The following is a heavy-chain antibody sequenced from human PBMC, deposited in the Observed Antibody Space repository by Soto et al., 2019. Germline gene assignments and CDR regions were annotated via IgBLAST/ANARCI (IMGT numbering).Heavy chain of an antibody. J-gene: IGHJ4*02. Sequence: ASVKVSCKASGYTSTGYYMHWVRQAPGQGLEWMGWINPNSGGTNYAQKFQGRVTMTRDTSISTAYMELSRLRSDDTAVYYCARDQYYYDSSGYYPGWGQGTIVTVYS. D-gene: IGHD3-22*01. V-gene: IGHV1-2*02. CDR3: ARDQYYYDSSGYYPG. CDR1: GYTSTGYY. CDR2: INPNSGGT.